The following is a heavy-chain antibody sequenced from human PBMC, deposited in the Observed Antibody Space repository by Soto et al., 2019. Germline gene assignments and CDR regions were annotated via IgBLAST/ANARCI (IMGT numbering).Heavy chain of an antibody. J-gene: IGHJ4*01. CDR1: YGNISIVADF. Sequence: TPSLTRTCAYGNISIVADFRGWIQQHPGKGLEWIGSIYYSGTTYYHPSLQSRATISVDTSKNQFSLKLTSVTAADTAVYYCARVYDYNGTWHYDNWGNAGLVTV. V-gene: IGHV4-31*03. CDR2: IYYSGTT. D-gene: IGHD4-4*01. CDR3: ARVYDYNGTWHYDN.